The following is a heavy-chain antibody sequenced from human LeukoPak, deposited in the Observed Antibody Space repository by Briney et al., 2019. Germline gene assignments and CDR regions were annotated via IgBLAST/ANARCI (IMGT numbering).Heavy chain of an antibody. CDR1: GSIFDNYR. CDR2: VNADGGNT. V-gene: IGHV3-23*01. Sequence: GGSLRLSCAASGSIFDNYRISWVRQAPGKGLEWVSTVNADGGNTYYADSVKGRFTISRDNSKSTLILQMNSLRVEDTALYYCTKRVKYGGTWDHFADWGQGTLVTVSS. D-gene: IGHD1-26*01. J-gene: IGHJ4*02. CDR3: TKRVKYGGTWDHFAD.